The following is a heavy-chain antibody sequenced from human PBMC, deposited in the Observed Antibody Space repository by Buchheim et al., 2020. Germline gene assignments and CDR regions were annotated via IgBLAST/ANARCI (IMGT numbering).Heavy chain of an antibody. CDR3: ARVADYGDSTAHYYGMDV. Sequence: QVQLVESGGGVVQPGRSLRLSCAASGFTFSSYGMHWVRQAPGKGLEWVAVISYDGSNKYYADSVKGRFTISRDDAKNSLYLQVNSLRAEDTAVYYCARVADYGDSTAHYYGMDVWGQGTT. V-gene: IGHV3-30*03. J-gene: IGHJ6*02. D-gene: IGHD4-17*01. CDR2: ISYDGSNK. CDR1: GFTFSSYG.